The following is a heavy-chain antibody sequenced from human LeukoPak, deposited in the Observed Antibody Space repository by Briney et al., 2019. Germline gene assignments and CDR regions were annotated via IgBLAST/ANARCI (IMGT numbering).Heavy chain of an antibody. Sequence: SETLSLTCSVSGGSMNNYYWSWIRQPPGQGLEWIGYIHYSGSTDYNPSLRSRVTISVDTSKNQFSLKLSSVTAADTAVYYCARDLGGIYFDYWGQGTLVTVSS. V-gene: IGHV4-59*13. CDR2: IHYSGST. J-gene: IGHJ4*02. CDR3: ARDLGGIYFDY. CDR1: GGSMNNYY. D-gene: IGHD1-26*01.